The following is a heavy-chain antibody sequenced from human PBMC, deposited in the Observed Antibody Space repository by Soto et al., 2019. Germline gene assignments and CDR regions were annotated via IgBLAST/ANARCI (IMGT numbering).Heavy chain of an antibody. CDR1: GGSISSGGYY. J-gene: IGHJ4*01. CDR2: IYSSGVT. Sequence: SDTLSLTCTVSGGSISSGGYYWSWIRQHPGKGLERIGYIYSSGVTYYDPSLKSRVTMSVDMSKNQFSLRLSSVTAADTAVYYCATKPNGLYYFDYWGHGAPVTVSS. CDR3: ATKPNGLYYFDY. D-gene: IGHD2-8*01. V-gene: IGHV4-31*03.